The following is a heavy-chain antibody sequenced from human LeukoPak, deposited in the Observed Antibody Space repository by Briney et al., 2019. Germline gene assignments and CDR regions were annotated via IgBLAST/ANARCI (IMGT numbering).Heavy chain of an antibody. CDR1: GFTFSSYW. CDR2: IRYDEGVT. CDR3: VRGTSRKDGYSGDDPY. D-gene: IGHD5-12*01. Sequence: GGSLRLSCAASGFTFSSYWMHWVRQAPGKGLVWVSRIRYDEGVTNYADSVKGRFTISRDNGKNTLYLQMNSLRAEDTAVYYCVRGTSRKDGYSGDDPYWGQGTLVSVSS. V-gene: IGHV3-74*01. J-gene: IGHJ4*02.